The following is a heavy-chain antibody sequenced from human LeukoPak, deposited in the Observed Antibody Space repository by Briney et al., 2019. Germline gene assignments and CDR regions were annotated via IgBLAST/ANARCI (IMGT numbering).Heavy chain of an antibody. CDR1: GFSLSSNY. V-gene: IGHV3-53*01. CDR3: ARGGDGYNFRFSAFDI. CDR2: VYSGGST. Sequence: GGSLRLSCAPSGFSLSSNYMTWVRQAPGKGLEWLSVVYSGGSTYYADSVKGRFTISRDNSKNTLYLQMSSLRADDTAVYFCARGGDGYNFRFSAFDIWGQGTMVTVSS. J-gene: IGHJ3*02. D-gene: IGHD5-24*01.